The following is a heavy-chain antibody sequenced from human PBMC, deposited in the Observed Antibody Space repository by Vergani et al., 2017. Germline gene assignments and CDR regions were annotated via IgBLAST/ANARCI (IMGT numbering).Heavy chain of an antibody. CDR2: IYPGDSDT. CDR3: SRHRGWDLVVVAATPRYYYDGMDV. V-gene: IGHV5-51*01. CDR1: GYSFTSYW. J-gene: IGHJ6*02. Sequence: EVQLVQSGAEVKKPGESLKISCKGSGYSFTSYWIGWVRQMPGKGLEWMGIIYPGDSDTRYSPSFQGQVTISADKSISTAYLQWSSLKASDTAMYYCSRHRGWDLVVVAATPRYYYDGMDVWGQGTTVTVSS. D-gene: IGHD2-15*01.